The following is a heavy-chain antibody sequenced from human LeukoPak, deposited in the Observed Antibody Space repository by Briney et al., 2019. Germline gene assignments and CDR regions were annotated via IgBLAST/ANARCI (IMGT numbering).Heavy chain of an antibody. Sequence: GGSLRLSCAASGFTFSTHAMSWVRQDPGKGLEWVSSISGSGGSTYYADSVKGRFTISKDTSKKTVHLQMNSLRAEDTAVYYCAKSGAQWLVQENWFDPWGQGTLVTVSS. CDR3: AKSGAQWLVQENWFDP. V-gene: IGHV3-23*01. J-gene: IGHJ5*02. CDR2: ISGSGGST. D-gene: IGHD6-19*01. CDR1: GFTFSTHA.